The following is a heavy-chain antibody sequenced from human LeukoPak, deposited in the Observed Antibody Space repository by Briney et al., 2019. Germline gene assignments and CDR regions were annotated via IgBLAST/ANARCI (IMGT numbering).Heavy chain of an antibody. CDR2: IYPGDSDT. CDR3: ARHILARYTYSYDGMDV. J-gene: IGHJ6*02. CDR1: GYNFNNYW. V-gene: IGHV5-51*01. Sequence: GEPLKISCKVSGYNFNNYWIAWVRQMPGKGLEWMGIIYPGDSDTRYSPSFQGQVTISADKSISTAYLQWSSLKASDSAMYYCARHILARYTYSYDGMDVWGQGTTVTVSS. D-gene: IGHD5-18*01.